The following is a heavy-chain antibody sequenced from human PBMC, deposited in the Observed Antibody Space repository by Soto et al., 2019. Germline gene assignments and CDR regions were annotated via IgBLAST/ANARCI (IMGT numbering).Heavy chain of an antibody. CDR1: GFTFSSYA. J-gene: IGHJ4*02. V-gene: IGHV3-23*01. CDR2: ISGSGGST. Sequence: PGGSLRLSCAASGFTFSSYAMSWVRQAPGKGLEWVSAISGSGGSTYYADSVEGRFTISRDNSKNTLYLQMNSLRAEDTAVYYCAKDPIVVVVAALQADYWGQGTLVTVSS. D-gene: IGHD2-15*01. CDR3: AKDPIVVVVAALQADY.